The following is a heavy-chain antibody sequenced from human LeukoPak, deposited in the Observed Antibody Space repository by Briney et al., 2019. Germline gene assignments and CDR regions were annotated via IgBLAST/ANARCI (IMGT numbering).Heavy chain of an antibody. D-gene: IGHD3-22*01. J-gene: IGHJ3*02. CDR2: IYYSGST. V-gene: IGHV4-59*01. CDR1: GGSISSYY. CDR3: ARDLKYYYDSSGYYFRAFDI. Sequence: SETLSLTCTVSGGSISSYYRSWIRQPPGKGLEWIGYIYYSGSTNYNPSLKSRVTISVDTSKNQFSLKLSSVTAADTAVYYCARDLKYYYDSSGYYFRAFDIWGQGTMVTVSS.